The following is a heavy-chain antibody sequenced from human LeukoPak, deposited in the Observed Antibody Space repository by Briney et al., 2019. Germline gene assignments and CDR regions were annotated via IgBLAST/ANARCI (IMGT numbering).Heavy chain of an antibody. CDR3: AREPHYYDSSGSQEPGA. V-gene: IGHV1-69*05. CDR1: GGTFSSYA. D-gene: IGHD3-22*01. J-gene: IGHJ5*02. Sequence: SVKVSCKASGGTFSSYAISWVRQAPGQGLKWMGGIIPIFGTANYAQKFQGRVTITTDESTSTAYMELSSLRSEDTAVYYCAREPHYYDSSGSQEPGAWDQGTLVTVSS. CDR2: IIPIFGTA.